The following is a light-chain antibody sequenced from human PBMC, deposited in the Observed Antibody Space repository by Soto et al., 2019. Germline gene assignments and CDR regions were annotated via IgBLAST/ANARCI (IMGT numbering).Light chain of an antibody. CDR3: QQSRTMPPT. V-gene: IGKV3-15*01. CDR2: GAS. Sequence: EVVMTQSPATLSVSPGERATLSCRASHSVSSSLAWYQQKPGQAPRLLISGASTRAAGIPARFSGSGSGTEFTLTISSLQSEDFAIYHCQQSRTMPPTFGQGTKLEI. J-gene: IGKJ2*01. CDR1: HSVSSS.